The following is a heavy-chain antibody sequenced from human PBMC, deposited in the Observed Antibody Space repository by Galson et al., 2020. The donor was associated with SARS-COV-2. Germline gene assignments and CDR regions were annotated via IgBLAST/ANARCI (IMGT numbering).Heavy chain of an antibody. Sequence: GGSLRLSCVASGFTFGRYAMSWVRQAPGRGLEWVSGISASGAGTFHADPVKGRFTISRDNSKNTLYLQMNGPKAEDTAVYYCAKHSSTHYITEYFQQWGQGTLVTVSS. V-gene: IGHV3-23*01. J-gene: IGHJ1*01. CDR1: GFTFGRYA. CDR2: ISASGAGT. CDR3: AKHSSTHYITEYFQQ. D-gene: IGHD6-13*01.